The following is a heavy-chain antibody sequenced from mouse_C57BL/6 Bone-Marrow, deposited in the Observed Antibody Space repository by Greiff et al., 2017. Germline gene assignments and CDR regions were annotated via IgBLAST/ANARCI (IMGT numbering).Heavy chain of an antibody. D-gene: IGHD1-1*02. CDR2: IDPSDSYT. CDR3: ARGWSRDYYAMDY. CDR1: GYTFTSYW. V-gene: IGHV1-50*01. J-gene: IGHJ4*01. Sequence: QVQLQQPGAELVKPGASVKLSCKASGYTFTSYWMQCVKQRPGQGLEWIGEIDPSDSYTNYNQKFKGKATLTVDTSSSTAYMQLSSLTSEDSAVYYCARGWSRDYYAMDYWGQGTSVTVSS.